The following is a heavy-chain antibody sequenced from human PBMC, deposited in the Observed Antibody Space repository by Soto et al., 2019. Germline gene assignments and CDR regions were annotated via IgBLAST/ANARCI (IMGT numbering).Heavy chain of an antibody. J-gene: IGHJ3*02. D-gene: IGHD6-19*01. V-gene: IGHV1-69*13. CDR1: GGTFSSYA. CDR3: ARVGRAVAGLAAFDI. Sequence: SVKVSCKASGGTFSSYAISWVRQAPGQGLEWMGGIIPIFGTANYAQKFQGRVTITADESTSTAYMELSSLRSEDTAVYYCARVGRAVAGLAAFDIWGQGTMVTVSS. CDR2: IIPIFGTA.